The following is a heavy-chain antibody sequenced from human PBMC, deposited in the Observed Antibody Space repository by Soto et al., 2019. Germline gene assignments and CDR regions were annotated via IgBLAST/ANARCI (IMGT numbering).Heavy chain of an antibody. D-gene: IGHD6-19*01. CDR1: EFTISSYA. V-gene: IGHV3-30-3*01. CDR2: ISYDGSSK. Sequence: GGSLRLSCAASEFTISSYAIHWVRQAPGKGLEWVAVISYDGSSKYNSDSVKGPFTISRDKSKNTVYLQMHSPTVEDTAVYYCARDAVAMDYWGRGTLVTVSS. CDR3: ARDAVAMDY. J-gene: IGHJ4*02.